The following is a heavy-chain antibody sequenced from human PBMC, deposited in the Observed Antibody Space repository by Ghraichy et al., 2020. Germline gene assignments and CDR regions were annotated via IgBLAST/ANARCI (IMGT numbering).Heavy chain of an antibody. CDR1: GFIFNNYW. D-gene: IGHD3-10*01. J-gene: IGHJ5*02. CDR3: AKDGGASGSGDDH. Sequence: GGSLRLSCAASGFIFNNYWMTWVRQAPGKGLEWVANIKYDGSDKYYADSVKGRFTISRDNAKNSLFLQMNTLRVDDTAVYYCAKDGGASGSGDDHWGQGTLVTVSS. V-gene: IGHV3-7*03. CDR2: IKYDGSDK.